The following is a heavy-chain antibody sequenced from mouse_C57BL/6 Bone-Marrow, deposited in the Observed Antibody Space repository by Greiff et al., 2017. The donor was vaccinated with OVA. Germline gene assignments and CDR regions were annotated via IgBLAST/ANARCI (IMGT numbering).Heavy chain of an antibody. CDR3: AREGSNPYYFDY. CDR2: IDPSDSYT. J-gene: IGHJ2*01. CDR1: GYTFTSYW. V-gene: IGHV1-50*01. D-gene: IGHD2-5*01. Sequence: QVQLQQPGAELVKPGASVKLSCKASGYTFTSYWMQWVKQRPGQGLEWIGEIDPSDSYTNYNQKFKGKATLTVDTSSSTAYMQLSSLTSEDSAVYYGAREGSNPYYFDYWGQGTTLTVSS.